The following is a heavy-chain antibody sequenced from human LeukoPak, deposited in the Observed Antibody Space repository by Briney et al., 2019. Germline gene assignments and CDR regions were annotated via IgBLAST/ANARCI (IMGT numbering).Heavy chain of an antibody. CDR2: IIPIFGTA. V-gene: IGHV1-69*13. D-gene: IGHD3-22*01. CDR1: GGTFSSYA. Sequence: SVKVSCKASGGTFSSYAISWVRQAPGQGLEWMGGIIPIFGTANYAQKFQGRVTITADESTSTAYMELSSLRSEDTVVYYCARDLGLSSGYAYYYYGMDVWGQGTTVIVSS. CDR3: ARDLGLSSGYAYYYYGMDV. J-gene: IGHJ6*02.